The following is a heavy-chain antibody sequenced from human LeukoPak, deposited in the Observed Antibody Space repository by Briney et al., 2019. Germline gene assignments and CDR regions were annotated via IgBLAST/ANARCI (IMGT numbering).Heavy chain of an antibody. V-gene: IGHV4-59*01. CDR2: IYYSGST. CDR3: ARDGYCSSTSCYSLSWFDP. CDR1: GGSISSYY. D-gene: IGHD2-2*02. J-gene: IGHJ5*02. Sequence: PSETLSLTCTVSGGSISSYYWSWIRQPPGKGLEWIGYIYYSGSTNYNPSLKSRVTMSEDTSKNQFSLKLSSVTAADTAVYYCARDGYCSSTSCYSLSWFDPWGQGTLVTVSS.